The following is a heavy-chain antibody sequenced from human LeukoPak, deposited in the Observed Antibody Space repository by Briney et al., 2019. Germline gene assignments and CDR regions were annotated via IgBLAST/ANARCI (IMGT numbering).Heavy chain of an antibody. J-gene: IGHJ4*02. D-gene: IGHD5-18*01. Sequence: SQTLSLTCTVSGGSISSGGYYWSWIRQHPGKGLEWIGYIYYSGSTYYNPSLKSRVTISVDTSKNQFSLKLSSVTAADTAVYYCARGYSYGPHAPYFDYWGQGTLVTVSS. CDR3: ARGYSYGPHAPYFDY. CDR1: GGSISSGGYY. CDR2: IYYSGST. V-gene: IGHV4-31*03.